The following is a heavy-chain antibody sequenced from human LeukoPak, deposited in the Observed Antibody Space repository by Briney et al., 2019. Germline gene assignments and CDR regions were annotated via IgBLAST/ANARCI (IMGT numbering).Heavy chain of an antibody. CDR1: GGSMSSYY. V-gene: IGHV4-39*01. CDR3: ATGVSSELYYYYGMDV. Sequence: PSETLSLTRTVSGGSMSSYYWGWIRQPPGKGLEWIGSIYYSGSTYYNPSLKSRVTISVDTSKNQFSLKLSSVTAADTAVYYCATGVSSELYYYYGMDVWGQGTTVTVSS. CDR2: IYYSGST. J-gene: IGHJ6*02. D-gene: IGHD3-3*01.